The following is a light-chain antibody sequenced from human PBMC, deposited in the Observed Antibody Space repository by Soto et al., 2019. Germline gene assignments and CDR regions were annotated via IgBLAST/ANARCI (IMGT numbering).Light chain of an antibody. Sequence: DIQMTQSPSSLSASVGDRVTITCRASQSISSWLAWYQQKPGKAPKLLIYKASSLESGVPSRFSGSGSGTEFTLTISSLQPEDVATYYCQKYNSALATFGQGTKVDI. CDR3: QKYNSALAT. J-gene: IGKJ1*01. CDR2: KAS. CDR1: QSISSW. V-gene: IGKV1-5*03.